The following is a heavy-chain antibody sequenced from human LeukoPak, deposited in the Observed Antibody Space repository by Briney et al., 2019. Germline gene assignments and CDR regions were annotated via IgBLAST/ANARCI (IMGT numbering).Heavy chain of an antibody. V-gene: IGHV3-53*01. Sequence: PGGSLRLSCAASGSTVSSIHMSWVRQAPGKGLEWVSVIYGGGSTYYADSVKGRFTISRDNSKNTLYLQMNSLRSEDTAVYYGARGSAYILGNYWGQGTLVTVSS. J-gene: IGHJ4*02. CDR3: ARGSAYILGNY. D-gene: IGHD3-22*01. CDR2: IYGGGST. CDR1: GSTVSSIH.